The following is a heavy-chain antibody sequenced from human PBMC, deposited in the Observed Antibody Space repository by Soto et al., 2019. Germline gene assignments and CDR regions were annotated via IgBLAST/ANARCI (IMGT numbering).Heavy chain of an antibody. J-gene: IGHJ4*02. Sequence: PSETLSLTCAVYGGSFSGYYWGWIRQPPGKGLEWIGEINHSGSTNYNPSLKSRVTISVDTSKNQFSLKLSSVTAADTAVYYCARGPISPGREFYFDYWGQGTLVTVSS. D-gene: IGHD3-10*01. CDR3: ARGPISPGREFYFDY. V-gene: IGHV4-34*01. CDR2: INHSGST. CDR1: GGSFSGYY.